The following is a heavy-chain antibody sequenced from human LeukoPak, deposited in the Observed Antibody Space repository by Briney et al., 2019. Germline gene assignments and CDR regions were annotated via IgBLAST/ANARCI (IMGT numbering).Heavy chain of an antibody. J-gene: IGHJ3*02. D-gene: IGHD3-16*01. CDR1: GFTFSSYA. CDR2: ISRNGGNT. Sequence: PGGSLRLSRAASGFTFSSYAMHWVRQAPGKGLEYVSAISRNGGNTYYANSVKGRFTISRDNSKNTLYLQMGSLRAEDMAVYYCARVGDLDAFDIWGQGTMVTVSS. V-gene: IGHV3-64*01. CDR3: ARVGDLDAFDI.